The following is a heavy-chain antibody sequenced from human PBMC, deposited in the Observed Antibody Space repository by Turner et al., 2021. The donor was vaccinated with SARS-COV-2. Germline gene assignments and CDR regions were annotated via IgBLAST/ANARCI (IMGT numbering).Heavy chain of an antibody. D-gene: IGHD2-15*01. V-gene: IGHV1-2*02. CDR3: ARVCNGNVCKNFDY. CDR1: GYTFTAYN. CDR2: VTANSGDT. J-gene: IGHJ4*02. Sequence: QVQLVQSGAEVKKPGASVKVSCKASGYTFTAYNIHWLRQAPGRGLEWMGWVTANSGDTNYAQKFQGRVTMTRDTSISTAYMELSSLRSDDTAVYYCARVCNGNVCKNFDYWGQGTLVTVSS.